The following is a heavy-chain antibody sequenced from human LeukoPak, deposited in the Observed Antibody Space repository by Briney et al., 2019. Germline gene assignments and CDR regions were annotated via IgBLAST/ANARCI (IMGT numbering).Heavy chain of an antibody. CDR3: AEELRGYSYGLRNNWFDP. CDR1: GFTFSSYG. Sequence: PGGSLRLSCAASGFTFSSYGMHWVRQAPGKGLEWVAVISYDGSNKYYADSVKGRFTISRDNSKNTLYLQMNSLRAEDTAVYYCAEELRGYSYGLRNNWFDPWGQGTLVTVSS. J-gene: IGHJ5*02. V-gene: IGHV3-30*18. D-gene: IGHD5-18*01. CDR2: ISYDGSNK.